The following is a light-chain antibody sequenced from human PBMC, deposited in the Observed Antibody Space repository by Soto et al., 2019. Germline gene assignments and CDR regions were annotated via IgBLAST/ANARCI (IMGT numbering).Light chain of an antibody. CDR1: QTISTY. CDR2: AAS. Sequence: DIQMTQSPSSLSASVGDRVTITCRASQTISTYLNWYQQKPGKAPTLLIYAASSLQSGVPSRFSGSGSGADFTLTISILQHEDFATYYCQQSLGIPYTFGQGTKLEIK. J-gene: IGKJ2*01. V-gene: IGKV1-39*01. CDR3: QQSLGIPYT.